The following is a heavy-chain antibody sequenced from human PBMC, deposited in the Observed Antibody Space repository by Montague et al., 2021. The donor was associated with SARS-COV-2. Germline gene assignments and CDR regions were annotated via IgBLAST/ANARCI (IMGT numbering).Heavy chain of an antibody. CDR2: ISSSGSTI. V-gene: IGHV3-48*03. J-gene: IGHJ6*03. D-gene: IGHD2-8*01. CDR1: GFTFSSYE. Sequence: SLSLSFSASGFTFSSYEMNWVRQAPGKGLEWVSYISSSGSTIYYADSVKGRFTISRDNAKNSLYLQMNSLRAEDTAVYYCARDQLKAQWPYYYYYMDVWGKGTTVTVSS. CDR3: ARDQLKAQWPYYYYYMDV.